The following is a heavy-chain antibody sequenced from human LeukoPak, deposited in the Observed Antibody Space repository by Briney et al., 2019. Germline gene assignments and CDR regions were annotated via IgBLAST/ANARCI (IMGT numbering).Heavy chain of an antibody. V-gene: IGHV1-69*04. J-gene: IGHJ4*02. Sequence: SVKVSCKASGGTFSSYAISWVRQAPGQGLEWMGRIIPILGIANYAQKFQGRVTITADKSTSTAYMELSSLRSEDTAVYYCARDGSGYDHSSYWGQGTLVTVSS. D-gene: IGHD5-12*01. CDR1: GGTFSSYA. CDR2: IIPILGIA. CDR3: ARDGSGYDHSSY.